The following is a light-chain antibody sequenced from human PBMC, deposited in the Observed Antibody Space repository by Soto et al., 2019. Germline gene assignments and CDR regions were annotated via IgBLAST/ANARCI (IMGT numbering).Light chain of an antibody. CDR1: QNIRYF. Sequence: DIPMTQSPSTLSASVGDRVTITCRASQNIRYFLAWYQQKSGKAPKILIWNASTLESGVPSKFSGSGSGTEFTLTISSLQPEDFATYYCQQYNGYSSWSFGQGTKVEIK. CDR2: NAS. J-gene: IGKJ1*01. CDR3: QQYNGYSSWS. V-gene: IGKV1-5*01.